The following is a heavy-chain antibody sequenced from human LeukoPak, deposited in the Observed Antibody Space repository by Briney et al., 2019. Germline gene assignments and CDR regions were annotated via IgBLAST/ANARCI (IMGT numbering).Heavy chain of an antibody. J-gene: IGHJ4*02. CDR2: ISHSGST. Sequence: PSETLSLTCAVSGGSFSGYSWSWIRQPPGKGLEWIGEISHSGSTNYNPSLKSRLTMSIDMSKNQFSLKLSSVTAADTAVYYCASVYDSSGYYPFWGQGTLVTVSS. D-gene: IGHD3-22*01. V-gene: IGHV4-34*01. CDR3: ASVYDSSGYYPF. CDR1: GGSFSGYS.